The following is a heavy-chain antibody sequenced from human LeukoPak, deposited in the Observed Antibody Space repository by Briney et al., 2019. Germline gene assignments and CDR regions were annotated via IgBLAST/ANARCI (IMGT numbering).Heavy chain of an antibody. Sequence: ASVKVSCKASGYIFNDYYMHWVRQAPGQGLEWMGWINPNSGFTNYAQKFQGRVSMTRDMSISTAYMELSSLRSDDTAVYYCARDKSTTVRFLQYYWGQGTLVTVSS. CDR2: INPNSGFT. CDR3: ARDKSTTVRFLQYY. J-gene: IGHJ4*02. D-gene: IGHD3-3*01. V-gene: IGHV1-2*02. CDR1: GYIFNDYY.